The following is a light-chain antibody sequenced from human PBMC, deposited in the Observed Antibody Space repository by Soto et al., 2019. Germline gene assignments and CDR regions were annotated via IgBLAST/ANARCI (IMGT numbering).Light chain of an antibody. CDR1: SSDVGGYDY. CDR3: SSSTTSITHHV. Sequence: QSALAQPASVSGSPGQSITISCTGSSSDVGGYDYVSWYQQHPGKAPKLVLYGVNNRPSGVSNRFSGSKSGNTASLTISGLQAEDEAEYYCSSSTTSITHHVFGAGTKVTVL. J-gene: IGLJ1*01. CDR2: GVN. V-gene: IGLV2-14*01.